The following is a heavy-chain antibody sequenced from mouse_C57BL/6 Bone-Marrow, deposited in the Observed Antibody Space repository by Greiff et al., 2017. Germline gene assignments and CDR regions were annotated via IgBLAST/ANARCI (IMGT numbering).Heavy chain of an antibody. Sequence: QVQLQQPGAELVRPGSSVKLSCKASGYTFTSYWMDWVKQRPGQGLEWIGNIYPSDSETHYNQKFKDKATLTVDKSSSTAYMQLSSLPSEDSAVYYCARSNYVSYYAMDYWGQGTSVTVSS. CDR1: GYTFTSYW. V-gene: IGHV1-61*01. D-gene: IGHD2-5*01. J-gene: IGHJ4*01. CDR2: IYPSDSET. CDR3: ARSNYVSYYAMDY.